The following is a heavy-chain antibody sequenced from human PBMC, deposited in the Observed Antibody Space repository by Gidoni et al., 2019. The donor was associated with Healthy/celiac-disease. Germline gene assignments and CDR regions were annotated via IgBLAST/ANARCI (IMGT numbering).Heavy chain of an antibody. V-gene: IGHV3-48*03. CDR3: ARPYNWNDARDY. J-gene: IGHJ4*02. CDR1: GFTSSSYE. Sequence: EVQLVESGGGLVQPGGSLRPSCAASGFTSSSYEMNWVRQAPGKGLGWVSYISSSGSTIYYADSVKGRFTISRDNAKNSLYLQMNSLRAEDTAVYYCARPYNWNDARDYWGQGTLVTVSS. D-gene: IGHD1-20*01. CDR2: ISSSGSTI.